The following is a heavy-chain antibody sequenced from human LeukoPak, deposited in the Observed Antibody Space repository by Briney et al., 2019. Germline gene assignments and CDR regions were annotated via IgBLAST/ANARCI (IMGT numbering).Heavy chain of an antibody. D-gene: IGHD6-19*01. Sequence: GASVTVSCKASGYTFTSYGISWVRQAPGQGLEWMGWISAYNGNTNYAQKFQGRVTMTRNTSISTAYMELSSLRSEDTAVYYCARPPSRRAVAGLNYWGQGTLVTVSS. CDR2: ISAYNGNT. CDR1: GYTFTSYG. CDR3: ARPPSRRAVAGLNY. V-gene: IGHV1-18*01. J-gene: IGHJ4*02.